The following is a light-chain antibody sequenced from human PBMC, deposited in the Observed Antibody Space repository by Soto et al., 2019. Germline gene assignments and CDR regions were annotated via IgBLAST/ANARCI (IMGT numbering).Light chain of an antibody. V-gene: IGLV2-14*03. Sequence: QSVLTQPASVSGSPVQSITISCTGTSSDVGGYNYVSWYQQHPDKAPTLMIYDVSNRPSGVSNRFSGSKSGDTASLTISGLQAEDEAGYYCTSFTSRHTYVFGTGTKATVL. CDR3: TSFTSRHTYV. CDR1: SSDVGGYNY. J-gene: IGLJ1*01. CDR2: DVS.